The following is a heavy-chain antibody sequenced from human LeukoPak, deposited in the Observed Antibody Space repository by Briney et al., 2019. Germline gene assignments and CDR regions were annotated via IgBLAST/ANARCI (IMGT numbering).Heavy chain of an antibody. J-gene: IGHJ4*02. CDR3: ARVKSSGWYGAFFDY. CDR1: GGSISSYY. D-gene: IGHD6-19*01. V-gene: IGHV4-59*01. CDR2: IYYSGST. Sequence: PSETLSLTCTVSGGSISSYYWSWIRQPPGKGLEWIGCIYYSGSTNYNPSLKSRVTISVDTSKNQFSLKLSSVTAADTAVYYCARVKSSGWYGAFFDYWGQGTLVTVSS.